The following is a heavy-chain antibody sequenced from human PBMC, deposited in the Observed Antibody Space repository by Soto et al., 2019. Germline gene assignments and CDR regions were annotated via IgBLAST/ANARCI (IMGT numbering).Heavy chain of an antibody. CDR1: GYTFTSYA. D-gene: IGHD1-26*01. V-gene: IGHV1-3*01. J-gene: IGHJ4*02. Sequence: QVQLVQSGAEVKKPGASVKVSCKASGYTFTSYAMHWVRQAPGQRLEWMGWINAGNGNTKYSQKFQGRVTITRDTSXNTAYMELSSLRSEDMAVYYCARAQGGYSGSYRFDYWGQGTLVTVSS. CDR3: ARAQGGYSGSYRFDY. CDR2: INAGNGNT.